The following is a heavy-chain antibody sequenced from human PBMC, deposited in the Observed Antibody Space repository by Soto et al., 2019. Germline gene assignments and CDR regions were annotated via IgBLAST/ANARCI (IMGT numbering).Heavy chain of an antibody. CDR2: IWYDGSNK. CDR3: ARDRGEGSGYSDYYYYYGMDV. J-gene: IGHJ6*02. V-gene: IGHV3-33*01. Sequence: QVQLVESGGGVVQPGRSLRLSCAASGFTFSSYGMHWVRQAPGKGLEWVAVIWYDGSNKYYADSVKGRFTISRDNSKNTLYLQMNSLRAEDTAVYYCARDRGEGSGYSDYYYYYGMDVWGQGTTVTVSS. CDR1: GFTFSSYG. D-gene: IGHD3-3*01.